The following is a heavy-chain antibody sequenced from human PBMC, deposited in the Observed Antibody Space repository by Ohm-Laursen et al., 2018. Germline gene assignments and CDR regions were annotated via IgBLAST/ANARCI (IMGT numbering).Heavy chain of an antibody. J-gene: IGHJ4*02. CDR3: AGAPNLYYFDY. CDR1: GGSISSYY. Sequence: GTLSLTCSVSGGSISSYYWSWIRQPPGKGLEWNGYIYYSGSTNYNPSLKSRVTISVDTSTNQFSLQLRFVTAADTAVYHCAGAPNLYYFDYWGQGTLVTVSS. V-gene: IGHV4-59*08. D-gene: IGHD1-26*01. CDR2: IYYSGST.